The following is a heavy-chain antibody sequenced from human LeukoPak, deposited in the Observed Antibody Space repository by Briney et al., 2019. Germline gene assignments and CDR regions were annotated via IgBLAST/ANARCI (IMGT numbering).Heavy chain of an antibody. CDR3: ARLPLTERRHFEY. Sequence: GRSLRLSCVASGFTFNRYWMSWVRQAPGKGLEWVANIKEDGSERFHVESVKGRFTISRDNAENSLSMQMNGLRADDTAVDYGARLPLTERRHFEYWGQGTLVTVSS. CDR1: GFTFNRYW. CDR2: IKEDGSER. J-gene: IGHJ4*02. V-gene: IGHV3-7*05.